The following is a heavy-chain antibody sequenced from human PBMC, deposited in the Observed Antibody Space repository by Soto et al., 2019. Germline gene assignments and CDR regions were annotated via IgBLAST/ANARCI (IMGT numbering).Heavy chain of an antibody. CDR3: ARSGLALPYSATHWFDP. D-gene: IGHD5-12*01. CDR1: GFTFCTYG. V-gene: IGHV3-21*01. CDR2: ISDSGHYI. Sequence: EVQLVESGAGLVKPGGSLSLSCAASGFTFCTYGMNWVRQAPGKGLEWLSSISDSGHYIYYADSVKGRFTISSDNAKNSLFLQMNSLRGEDTAVYYCARSGLALPYSATHWFDPWGHGTLVTVSS. J-gene: IGHJ5*02.